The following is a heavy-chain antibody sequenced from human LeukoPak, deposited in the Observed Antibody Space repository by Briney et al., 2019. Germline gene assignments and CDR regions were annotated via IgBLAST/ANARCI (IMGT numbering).Heavy chain of an antibody. V-gene: IGHV3-33*01. CDR1: GFTFSSYG. Sequence: PGGSLRLSCAASGFTFSSYGMHWVSHAPGKGLEWVALIWYDGSKQYYADSVKGRFTISRDNSKNTLHLQMNSLRAEDTAVFYCARLIGWSRFDPWGQGALVTVSS. D-gene: IGHD6-19*01. CDR2: IWYDGSKQ. J-gene: IGHJ5*02. CDR3: ARLIGWSRFDP.